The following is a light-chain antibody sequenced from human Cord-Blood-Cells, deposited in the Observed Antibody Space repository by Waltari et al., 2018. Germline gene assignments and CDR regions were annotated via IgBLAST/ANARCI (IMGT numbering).Light chain of an antibody. CDR2: GAS. CDR1: QSVSSSY. Sequence: EIVFTQSPGTLSLSPGERATLSCRASQSVSSSYLAWYQQKPGQAPSLLIYGASSRATGIPDRFSGSGSGTDFALTISRLEPEDFAVYYCQQYGSSTPITFGQGTRLEIK. J-gene: IGKJ5*01. CDR3: QQYGSSTPIT. V-gene: IGKV3-20*01.